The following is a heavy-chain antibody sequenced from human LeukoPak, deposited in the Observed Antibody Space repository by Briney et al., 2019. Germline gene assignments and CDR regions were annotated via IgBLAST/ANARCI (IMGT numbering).Heavy chain of an antibody. V-gene: IGHV3-23*01. J-gene: IGHJ6*04. CDR2: ISASGGGT. D-gene: IGHD1-7*01. CDR1: GFTFSNYA. CDR3: AKDRGNSRPDHVDV. Sequence: PGGSLRLSCAASGFTFSNYAMNWVRQAPGKGLEWVSAISASGGGTYYADSVKGRFTISRDNSKNTLYLQMNSLRVEDTAVYFCAKDRGNSRPDHVDVWGKGATVTVSS.